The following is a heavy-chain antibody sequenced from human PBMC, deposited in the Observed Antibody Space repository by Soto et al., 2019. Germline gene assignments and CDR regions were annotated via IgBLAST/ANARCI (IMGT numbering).Heavy chain of an antibody. V-gene: IGHV1-18*01. CDR2: ISPYNGNT. Sequence: ASVKVSCKASGYTFITYGISWVRQAPGQGREWMGWISPYNGNTDYAQELQGRVTMTRDTSTSTAYMELRSLRSDDTAVYYCAIFLVLQEPTVCTAIKYSHYFCGM. D-gene: IGHD3-3*01. J-gene: IGHJ6*01. CDR1: GYTFITYG. CDR3: AIFLVLQEPTVCTAIKYSHYFCGM.